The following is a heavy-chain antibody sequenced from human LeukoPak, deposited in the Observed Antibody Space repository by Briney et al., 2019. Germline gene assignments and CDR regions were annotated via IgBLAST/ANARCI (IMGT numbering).Heavy chain of an antibody. Sequence: GASVKVSCKASGYTFTGYYMHWVRQAPGQGLEWMGWINPNSGGTNYAQKFQGRVTMTRDTSISTAYMELSRLRSDDTAVYYCARDGSGSYPTGGYMDVWGKGTTVTISS. D-gene: IGHD3-10*01. V-gene: IGHV1-2*02. CDR3: ARDGSGSYPTGGYMDV. CDR1: GYTFTGYY. CDR2: INPNSGGT. J-gene: IGHJ6*03.